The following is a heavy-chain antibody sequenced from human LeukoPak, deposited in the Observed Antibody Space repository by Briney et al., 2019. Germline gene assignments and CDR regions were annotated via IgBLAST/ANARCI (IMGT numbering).Heavy chain of an antibody. Sequence: SETLSLTCAVYGGSFSGYYWGWIRQPPGKGLEWIGEINHSGSTNYNPSLKSRVTISVDTSKNQFSLKLSSVTAADTAVYYCARRGRTAMDYWGQGTLVTVSS. J-gene: IGHJ4*02. CDR3: ARRGRTAMDY. CDR1: GGSFSGYY. V-gene: IGHV4-34*01. D-gene: IGHD5-18*01. CDR2: INHSGST.